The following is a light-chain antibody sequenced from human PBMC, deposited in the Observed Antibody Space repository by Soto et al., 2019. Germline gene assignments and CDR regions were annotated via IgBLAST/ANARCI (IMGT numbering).Light chain of an antibody. J-gene: IGLJ1*01. Sequence: QSVLPQPASVSWSPGQSIIISCTGTSSDVGSYNYVSWYQHHPGKAPKFMIYDVSNRPSGVSNRFSGSKSGNTASLTISGLQAEDEADYYCSSYTTSGTLVFGSGTKLTVL. CDR1: SSDVGSYNY. CDR2: DVS. CDR3: SSYTTSGTLV. V-gene: IGLV2-14*03.